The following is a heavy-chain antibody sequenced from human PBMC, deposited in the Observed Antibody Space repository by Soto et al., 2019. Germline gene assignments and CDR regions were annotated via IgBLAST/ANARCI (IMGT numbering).Heavy chain of an antibody. Sequence: ASVKVSCKASGVTFSSYAISWVRQAPGQGLEWMGGIIPIFGTANYAQKFQGRVTITADESTSTAYMELSSLRSEDTAVYYCASPGGSPGWFDPWGQGTLVTVSS. V-gene: IGHV1-69*13. CDR2: IIPIFGTA. CDR3: ASPGGSPGWFDP. D-gene: IGHD3-10*01. J-gene: IGHJ5*02. CDR1: GVTFSSYA.